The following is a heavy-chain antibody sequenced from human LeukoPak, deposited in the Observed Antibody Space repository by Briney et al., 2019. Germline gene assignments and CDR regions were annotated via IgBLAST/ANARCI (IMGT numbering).Heavy chain of an antibody. CDR2: IYYSGST. CDR1: GGSISSSNYL. J-gene: IGHJ5*02. V-gene: IGHV4-39*07. CDR3: ARVLWGSGSYYRFDP. D-gene: IGHD3-10*01. Sequence: PPETLSLTCTVSGGSISSSNYLWGCIRQPPGKGLEWIGSIYYSGSTYYNPSLKSRVTISVDTSKNQFSLKLSSVTAADTAVYYCARVLWGSGSYYRFDPWGQGTLVTVSS.